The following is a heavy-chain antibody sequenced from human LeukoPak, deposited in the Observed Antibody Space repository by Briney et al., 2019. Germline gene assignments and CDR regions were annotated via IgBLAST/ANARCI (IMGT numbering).Heavy chain of an antibody. J-gene: IGHJ5*02. D-gene: IGHD6-13*01. CDR2: ISAYNGNT. CDR1: GYTFTSYG. CDR3: ARDSTEAAAGPNWFDP. Sequence: GASVKVSCKASGYTFTSYGISWVRQAPGQGLEWMGWISAYNGNTNYAQKLRGRVTMTTDTSTSTAYMELRSLRSDDTAVYYCARDSTEAAAGPNWFDPWGQGTLVTVSS. V-gene: IGHV1-18*01.